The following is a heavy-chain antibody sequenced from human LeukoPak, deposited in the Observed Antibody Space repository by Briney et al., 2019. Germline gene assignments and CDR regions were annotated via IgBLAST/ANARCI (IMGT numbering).Heavy chain of an antibody. CDR1: GGSISGNF. V-gene: IGHV4-59*01. J-gene: IGHJ4*02. D-gene: IGHD3-3*01. Sequence: PSETLSLTCTVSGGSISGNFWSWIRQPPGKGLEWIGYIYSSGSTSYNPSLKSRVTISLDTSKHQFSLKLTSVTAADTAAYYCARVTTIFGVDMYYFDYWGQGTLVTVSS. CDR3: ARVTTIFGVDMYYFDY. CDR2: IYSSGST.